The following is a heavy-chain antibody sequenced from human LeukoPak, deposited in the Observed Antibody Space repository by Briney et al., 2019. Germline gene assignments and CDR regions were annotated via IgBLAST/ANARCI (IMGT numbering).Heavy chain of an antibody. CDR2: IYPGDSDT. CDR1: GYSFTSCW. V-gene: IGHV5-51*01. J-gene: IGHJ6*03. D-gene: IGHD3-10*01. CDR3: AKVIRERASGSYYINDYYFYYYMDV. Sequence: GESLKISCKGSGYSFTSCWIAWVRQMPGKGLEWMGIIYPGDSDTRYSPSFQGQVTISADKSISTAYVQWSSLKASDTAMYYCAKVIRERASGSYYINDYYFYYYMDVWGKGTTVTVSS.